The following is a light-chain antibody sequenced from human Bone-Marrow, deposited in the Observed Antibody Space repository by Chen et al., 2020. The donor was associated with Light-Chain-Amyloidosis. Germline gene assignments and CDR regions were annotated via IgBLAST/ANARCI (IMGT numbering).Light chain of an antibody. CDR3: QVWDRSSDRPV. J-gene: IGLJ3*02. Sequence: SYVRTQPSSVSVAPGQPATIACGGNNIGSKSVHWYQQTPGQAPLLVVYDDTDRPSGIPERLSGSNSGNTATLTISRVEAGDEADYYCQVWDRSSDRPVFGGGTKLTVL. CDR2: DDT. CDR1: NIGSKS. V-gene: IGLV3-21*02.